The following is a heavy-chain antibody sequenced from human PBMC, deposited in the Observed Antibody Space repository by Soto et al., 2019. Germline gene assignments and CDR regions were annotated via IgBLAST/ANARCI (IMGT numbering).Heavy chain of an antibody. V-gene: IGHV4-59*01. J-gene: IGHJ6*02. CDR2: IYYSGST. CDR3: ARDLGEYYYDSSGDHYYYYGMDV. CDR1: GGSISSYY. D-gene: IGHD3-22*01. Sequence: QVQLQESGPGLVKPSETLSLTCTVSGGSISSYYWSWIRQPPGKGLEWIGYIYYSGSTNYNPSLKSRVTLSVDTSKNQFALKLRSVTAAHTAVYYCARDLGEYYYDSSGDHYYYYGMDVWGQGTTVTVSS.